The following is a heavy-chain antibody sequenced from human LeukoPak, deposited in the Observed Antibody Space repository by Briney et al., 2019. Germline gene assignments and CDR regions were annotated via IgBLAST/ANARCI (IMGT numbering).Heavy chain of an antibody. D-gene: IGHD3-22*01. CDR1: GFSFGRYE. CDR3: AKDFPHYYESSHGMDA. CDR2: ISTTGSTV. V-gene: IGHV3-48*03. Sequence: GGSLRLSCAASGFSFGRYEMNWVRQAPGKGLEWVSYISTTGSTVYYADSVEGRFTMSRDNAKNLLYLQMNSLRAEDAAVYYCAKDFPHYYESSHGMDAWGQGTTVTVSS. J-gene: IGHJ6*02.